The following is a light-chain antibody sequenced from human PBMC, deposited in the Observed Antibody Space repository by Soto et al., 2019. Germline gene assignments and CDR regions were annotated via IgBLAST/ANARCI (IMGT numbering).Light chain of an antibody. CDR1: SSDVGSYNL. Sequence: SALTQPASVSGSPGQSITISCTGTSSDVGSYNLVSWYQQHPGKAPKLMIYEGSKRPSGVSNRFSGSKSGNTASLTISGLQAEDEADYYCCSYAGSSTSYVVFGGGTKLTVL. CDR3: CSYAGSSTSYVV. J-gene: IGLJ2*01. V-gene: IGLV2-23*01. CDR2: EGS.